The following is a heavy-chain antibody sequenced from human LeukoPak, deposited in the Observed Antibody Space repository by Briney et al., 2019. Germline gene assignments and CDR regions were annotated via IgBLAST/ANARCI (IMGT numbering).Heavy chain of an antibody. D-gene: IGHD6-19*01. V-gene: IGHV1-2*02. Sequence: ASVKVSCKASGYTFTSYAMNWVRQAPGQGLEWMGWINPNSGGTNYAQKFQGRATMTRDTSISTAYMELSRLRSDDTAVYYCARVHLIAVAGFDYWGQGTLVTVSS. CDR3: ARVHLIAVAGFDY. J-gene: IGHJ4*02. CDR2: INPNSGGT. CDR1: GYTFTSYA.